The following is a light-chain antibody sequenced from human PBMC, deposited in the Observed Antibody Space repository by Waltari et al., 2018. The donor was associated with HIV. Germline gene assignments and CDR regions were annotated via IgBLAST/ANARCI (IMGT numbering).Light chain of an antibody. Sequence: QSALTQPPSASGSPGQSVTISCTGTSSDVGGYNYVSWYQQPPGKAPKLMIYEVSKRPSGVPGRFAGSKAGNTASLTVSGLQVEDEADYYCSAYAGSSNVLFGGGTKLTVL. CDR1: SSDVGGYNY. V-gene: IGLV2-8*01. J-gene: IGLJ2*01. CDR2: EVS. CDR3: SAYAGSSNVL.